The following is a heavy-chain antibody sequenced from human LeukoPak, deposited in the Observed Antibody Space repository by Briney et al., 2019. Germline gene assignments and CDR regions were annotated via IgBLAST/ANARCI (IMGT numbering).Heavy chain of an antibody. J-gene: IGHJ4*02. CDR1: GYTFTSYY. D-gene: IGHD3-22*01. Sequence: ASVKVSCKASGYTFTSYYMHWVRQAPGQGLEWMGIINPSGGSTSYAQKFQGRVTMTRDMSTSTVYMELSSLRSEDTAVYYCARSGDSSGYYYTPVYFDYWGQGTLVTVSS. CDR2: INPSGGST. CDR3: ARSGDSSGYYYTPVYFDY. V-gene: IGHV1-46*01.